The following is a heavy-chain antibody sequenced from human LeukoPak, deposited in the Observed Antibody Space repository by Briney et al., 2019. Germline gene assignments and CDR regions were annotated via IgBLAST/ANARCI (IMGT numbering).Heavy chain of an antibody. J-gene: IGHJ6*02. Sequence: PGGSLRLSCAASGFTFSSYSMNWVRRAPGKGLEWVSSISSSSSYIYYADSVKGRFTISRDNAKNSLYLQMNSLRAEDTAVYYCARMGNYDILTGYPPYYYYGMDVWGQGTTVTVSS. CDR2: ISSSSSYI. CDR3: ARMGNYDILTGYPPYYYYGMDV. CDR1: GFTFSSYS. V-gene: IGHV3-21*01. D-gene: IGHD3-9*01.